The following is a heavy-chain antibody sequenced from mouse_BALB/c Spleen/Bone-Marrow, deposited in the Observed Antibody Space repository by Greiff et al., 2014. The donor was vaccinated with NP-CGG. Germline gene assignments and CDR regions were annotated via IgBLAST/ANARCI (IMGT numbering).Heavy chain of an antibody. CDR1: GFDFSRYW. J-gene: IGHJ1*01. V-gene: IGHV4-1*02. CDR3: ARRGYGNHWYFDV. Sequence: EVQGVESGGGLVQPGGSLKLSCAASGFDFSRYWMSWVRQAPGKGLEWIGEIYPDSSTINYTPSLKDKFIISRDNAENTLYLQMSKVRSEDTALYYCARRGYGNHWYFDVWGAGTTVTVSS. CDR2: IYPDSSTI. D-gene: IGHD2-10*02.